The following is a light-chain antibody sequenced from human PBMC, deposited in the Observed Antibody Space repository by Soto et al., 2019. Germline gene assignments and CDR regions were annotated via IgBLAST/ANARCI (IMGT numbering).Light chain of an antibody. V-gene: IGKV3-15*01. Sequence: EIVMTQSPATLSVSPGERATLSCRASQSVSSNLAWYQQKPGQAPRLLIYDASTRATGIPARFSGSGSGTEFTIPTSSMQSQDFVAYYCRQYHNYPPPHTFGQGTKLEIK. CDR1: QSVSSN. CDR3: RQYHNYPPPHT. J-gene: IGKJ2*01. CDR2: DAS.